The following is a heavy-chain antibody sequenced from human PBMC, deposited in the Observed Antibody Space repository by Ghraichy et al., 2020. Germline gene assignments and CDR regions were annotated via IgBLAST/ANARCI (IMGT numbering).Heavy chain of an antibody. J-gene: IGHJ4*02. D-gene: IGHD2-15*01. CDR2: VYYSGST. V-gene: IGHV4-59*01. CDR1: GGSFSGYY. CDR3: ARRGSAAYPFDY. Sequence: SETLSLTCAVYGGSFSGYYWSWIRQPPGKGLEWIGYVYYSGSTSYNPSLKSRVTISVDTSKNQFSLKLSSVTAADTAVYYCARRGSAAYPFDYWGQGTLVTVSS.